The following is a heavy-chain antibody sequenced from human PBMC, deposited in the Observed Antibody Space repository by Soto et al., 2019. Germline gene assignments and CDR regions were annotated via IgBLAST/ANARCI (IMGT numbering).Heavy chain of an antibody. Sequence: QVQLVQSGAEVKKPGASVKVSCKASGYTFTSYGISWVRQAPGQGLEWMGWISAYNGNTNYAQKLQVRFTMTTDTSTSTAYMELRSLRSDDTAVYYCARDQAMVREGDGMDVWGQGTTVTVSS. CDR3: ARDQAMVREGDGMDV. D-gene: IGHD3-10*01. CDR1: GYTFTSYG. CDR2: ISAYNGNT. J-gene: IGHJ6*02. V-gene: IGHV1-18*01.